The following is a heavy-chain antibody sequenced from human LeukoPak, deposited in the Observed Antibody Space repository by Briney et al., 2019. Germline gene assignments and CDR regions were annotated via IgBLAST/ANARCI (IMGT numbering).Heavy chain of an antibody. CDR3: ARRLAGSKGRHGMDV. CDR2: IYSNGIT. Sequence: SETLSLTCNVSGVSISSYYWSWIRLPAGKGLEWIGRIYSNGITNYNPSLQSRITMSVDTSKKELSLKLSSVTAADTAVYYCARRLAGSKGRHGMDVWGQGTTVTVSS. J-gene: IGHJ6*02. V-gene: IGHV4-4*07. D-gene: IGHD3-9*01. CDR1: GVSISSYY.